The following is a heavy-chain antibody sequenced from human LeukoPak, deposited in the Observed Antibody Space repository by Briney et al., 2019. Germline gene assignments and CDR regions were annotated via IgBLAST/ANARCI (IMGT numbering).Heavy chain of an antibody. CDR3: ARVGVPAAIGYLWPYDP. V-gene: IGHV3-48*03. Sequence: PGGSLRLSSAASGFTFSSYEMNWVRQAPGKGLEWVSYISSSGSTIYYADSVKGRFTISRDNAKNSLYLQMNSLRAEDTAVYYCARVGVPAAIGYLWPYDPWGQGTLVTVSS. J-gene: IGHJ5*02. CDR2: ISSSGSTI. CDR1: GFTFSSYE. D-gene: IGHD2-2*02.